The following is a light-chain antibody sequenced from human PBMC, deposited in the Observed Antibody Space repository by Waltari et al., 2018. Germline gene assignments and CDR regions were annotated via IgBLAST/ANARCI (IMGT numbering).Light chain of an antibody. CDR3: QQYDNLPRT. CDR2: DAS. J-gene: IGKJ2*01. V-gene: IGKV1-33*01. CDR1: QGITNY. Sequence: DIQMTQSPSSLSASVGDRVTITCQASQGITNYLNCYQHKPGKAPKLLIFDASNLQTGVPSRFSGSGSGTDYTFTISSLQTQDIATYYCQQYDNLPRTFGQGTKLEIK.